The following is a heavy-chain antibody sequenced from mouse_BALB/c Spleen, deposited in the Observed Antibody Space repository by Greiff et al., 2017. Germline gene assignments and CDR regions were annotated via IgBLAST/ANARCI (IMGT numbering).Heavy chain of an antibody. CDR2: INPYNDGT. J-gene: IGHJ1*01. CDR1: GYTFNSYV. V-gene: IGHV1-14*01. CDR3: ARVWYHWYFDV. Sequence: VQLQQSGPELVKPGASVKMSCKASGYTFNSYVMHWVKQKPGQGLEWIGYINPYNDGTKYNEKFKGKATLTSDKSSSTAYMELSSLTSEDSAVYYCARVWYHWYFDVWGAGTTVTVSS. D-gene: IGHD2-10*02.